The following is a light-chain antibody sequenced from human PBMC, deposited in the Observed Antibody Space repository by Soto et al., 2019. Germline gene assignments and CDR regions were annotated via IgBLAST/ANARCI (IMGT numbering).Light chain of an antibody. CDR2: YDS. J-gene: IGLJ2*01. Sequence: SYELTQPPSVSVAPGKTAKITCEGNNIGSKSVHWFQQRPAQAPILVIYYDSDRPSGIPERFSGSNSGNTATLTISRVEAGDEADYYCQVWDSSDDHPLFGGGTQLTVL. CDR3: QVWDSSDDHPL. CDR1: NIGSKS. V-gene: IGLV3-21*04.